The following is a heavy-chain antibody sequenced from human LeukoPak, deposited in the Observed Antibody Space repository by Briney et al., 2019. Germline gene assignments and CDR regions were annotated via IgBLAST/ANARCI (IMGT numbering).Heavy chain of an antibody. V-gene: IGHV4-61*02. D-gene: IGHD2-8*01. CDR2: IYTSGST. Sequence: SETLSLTCTVSGTSINSGSYYWSWIRQPAGKGLEWIGRIYTSGSTNYNPSLKSRVTISVDTSKNQFSLKLSSVTAADTAVYYCARQYCSNGVCYLYFDYWGQGTLVTVSS. CDR1: GTSINSGSYY. CDR3: ARQYCSNGVCYLYFDY. J-gene: IGHJ4*02.